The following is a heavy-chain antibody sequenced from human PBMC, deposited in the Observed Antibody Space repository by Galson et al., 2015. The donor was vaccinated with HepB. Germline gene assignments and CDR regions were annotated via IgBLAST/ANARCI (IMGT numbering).Heavy chain of an antibody. CDR1: GGSFSGYY. Sequence: SETLSLTCAVYGGSFSGYYWTWIRQPPGKGLEWIGEINHSGSTNNNPSLKSRVTISVDTSKNQFSLKLSSVTAADTAVYYCASRAYGPYYMDVWGKGTTVTVSS. V-gene: IGHV4-34*01. J-gene: IGHJ6*03. D-gene: IGHD4-17*01. CDR2: INHSGST. CDR3: ASRAYGPYYMDV.